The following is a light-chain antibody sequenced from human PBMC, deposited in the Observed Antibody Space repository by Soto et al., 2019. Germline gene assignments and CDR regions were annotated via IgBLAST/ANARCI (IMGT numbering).Light chain of an antibody. Sequence: QSALTQPASVSGSPGQSITISCTGTSSDVGGYKHVAWYQQHPGKPPKLMIYEVSNRPSGVSNRFSASKSGNTASLTISGLQAEDEADYFCSSYRSGATLVFDGGTKVTVL. V-gene: IGLV2-14*01. CDR3: SSYRSGATLV. J-gene: IGLJ2*01. CDR1: SSDVGGYKH. CDR2: EVS.